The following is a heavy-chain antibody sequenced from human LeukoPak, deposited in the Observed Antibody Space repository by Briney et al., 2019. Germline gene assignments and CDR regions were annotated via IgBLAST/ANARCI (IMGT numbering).Heavy chain of an antibody. Sequence: PGGSLRLSCAASGFTFSSYWMSWVRQAPGKGLEWVANIKQDGSEKYYVDSVKGRFTISRDNAKNSLYLQMNSLRAEDTAVYYCAKKVRVRGVTFYYYHMDVWGKGTTVTISS. CDR3: AKKVRVRGVTFYYYHMDV. CDR1: GFTFSSYW. V-gene: IGHV3-7*03. D-gene: IGHD3-10*01. CDR2: IKQDGSEK. J-gene: IGHJ6*03.